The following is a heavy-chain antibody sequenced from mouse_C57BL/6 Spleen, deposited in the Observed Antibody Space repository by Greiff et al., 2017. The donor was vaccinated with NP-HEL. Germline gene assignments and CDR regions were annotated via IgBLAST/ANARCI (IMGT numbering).Heavy chain of an antibody. V-gene: IGHV5-9*01. J-gene: IGHJ3*01. CDR1: GFTFSSYT. CDR3: ARPGVYDYEEAWFAY. Sequence: EVQGVESGGGLVKPGGSLKLSCAASGFTFSSYTMSWVRQTPEKRLEWVATISGGGGNTYYPDSVKGRFTISRDNAKNTLYLQMSSLRSEDTALYYCARPGVYDYEEAWFAYWGQGTLVTVSA. D-gene: IGHD2-4*01. CDR2: ISGGGGNT.